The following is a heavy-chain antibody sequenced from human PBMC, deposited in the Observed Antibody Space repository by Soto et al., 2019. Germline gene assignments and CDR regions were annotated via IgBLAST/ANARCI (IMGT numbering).Heavy chain of an antibody. CDR3: ARGSGVIKYYFDY. CDR2: IIPILGIA. Sequence: QVQLVQSGAEVKKPGSSVKVSCKASGGTFSSYTISWVRQAPGQGLEWMGRIIPILGIANYAQKFQGRVTITADKATSTAYMELSSLRSEDTAGYYGARGSGVIKYYFDYWGQGTLVPVSS. D-gene: IGHD3-22*01. J-gene: IGHJ4*02. CDR1: GGTFSSYT. V-gene: IGHV1-69*02.